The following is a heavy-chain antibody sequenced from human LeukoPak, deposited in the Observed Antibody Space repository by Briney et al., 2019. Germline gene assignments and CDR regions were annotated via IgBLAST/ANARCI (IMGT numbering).Heavy chain of an antibody. D-gene: IGHD3-9*01. J-gene: IGHJ4*02. V-gene: IGHV3-20*04. CDR1: GFTFDDYG. Sequence: GGSLRLSCAASGFTFDDYGMSWVRQAPGKGLEWVSGINWNGGSTGYADSVKGRFTISRDNAKNSLYLQMNSLRAEDTAVYYCAKAEYDILTGYYFDYWGQGTLVTVSS. CDR3: AKAEYDILTGYYFDY. CDR2: INWNGGST.